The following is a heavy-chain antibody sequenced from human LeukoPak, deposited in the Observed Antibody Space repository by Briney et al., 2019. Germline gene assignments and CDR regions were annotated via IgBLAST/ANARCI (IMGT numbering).Heavy chain of an antibody. D-gene: IGHD3-9*01. CDR2: ISHSGST. V-gene: IGHV4-59*01. CDR1: GGSISNYY. Sequence: SETLSLTCTVSGGSISNYYWNWIRQFPGKGLEWIGYISHSGSTNYSPSLESRVTISVDPSKNQFSLKVISVTAADAAVYYCAREGTYDILTGYSTSFDSFDIWGQGKMVTVSS. J-gene: IGHJ3*02. CDR3: AREGTYDILTGYSTSFDSFDI.